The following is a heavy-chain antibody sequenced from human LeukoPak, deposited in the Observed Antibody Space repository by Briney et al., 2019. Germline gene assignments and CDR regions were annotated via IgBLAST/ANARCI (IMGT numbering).Heavy chain of an antibody. CDR3: ARDADGPGSLIDY. CDR2: INNDGSGT. J-gene: IGHJ4*02. Sequence: GGSLRLSCAASGFTFSTYWMQWVRQAPGKGLVWVSRINNDGSGTTYADSVKGRSTISRDNPKNTVFLQMNSLRAEDTAAYYCARDADGPGSLIDYWGQGALVTVSS. CDR1: GFTFSTYW. V-gene: IGHV3-74*01. D-gene: IGHD2-8*01.